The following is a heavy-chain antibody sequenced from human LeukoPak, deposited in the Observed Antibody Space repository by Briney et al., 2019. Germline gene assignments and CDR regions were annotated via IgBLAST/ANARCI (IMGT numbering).Heavy chain of an antibody. CDR1: GGSISSGSYY. D-gene: IGHD6-19*01. V-gene: IGHV4-61*02. CDR2: IYTSGST. CDR3: AREKFISGWYRGGVDY. J-gene: IGHJ4*02. Sequence: TLSLTCTVSGGSISSGSYYWSWIRQPAGKGLEWIGRIYTSGSTNYNPSLKSRVTISVDTSKNQFSLKLSSGTAADTAVYYCAREKFISGWYRGGVDYWGQGTLVTVSS.